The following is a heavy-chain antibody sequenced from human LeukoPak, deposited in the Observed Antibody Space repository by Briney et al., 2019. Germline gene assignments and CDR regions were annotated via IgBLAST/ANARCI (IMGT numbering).Heavy chain of an antibody. CDR3: ARGVQSVTDYYDSSGYYEFDY. D-gene: IGHD3-22*01. J-gene: IGHJ4*02. V-gene: IGHV3-64*01. CDR2: ISSNGGST. CDR1: GFTFSSYA. Sequence: GGSLRLSCAASGFTFSSYAMHWVRQAPGKGLEYVSAISSNGGSTYYANSVKGRFTISRDNSKNTLYLQMGSLRAEDMAVYYCARGVQSVTDYYDSSGYYEFDYWGQGTLVTVSS.